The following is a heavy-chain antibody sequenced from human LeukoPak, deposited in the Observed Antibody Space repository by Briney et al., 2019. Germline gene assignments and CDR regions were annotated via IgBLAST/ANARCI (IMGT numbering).Heavy chain of an antibody. D-gene: IGHD2-21*02. CDR1: GGSISSYY. J-gene: IGHJ5*02. CDR3: ARQHIVVVTASESWFDP. Sequence: SETLSLTCTVSGGSISSYYWSWSRQPPEKGLWWIWYIYYSGSTNYNPTLKSRVTISVDTSKNQSSLKLSSVTAADTAVYYCARQHIVVVTASESWFDPWGQGTLVTVSS. CDR2: IYYSGST. V-gene: IGHV4-59*01.